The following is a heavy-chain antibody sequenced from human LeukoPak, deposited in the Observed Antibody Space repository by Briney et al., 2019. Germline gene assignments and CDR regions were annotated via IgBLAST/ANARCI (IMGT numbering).Heavy chain of an antibody. Sequence: GGYLRLSCAGSGFAFGNYVMNWVRQAPGPGLEWVAGISASGSRTYYADSVKGRVTISRDNSKNMMSLEVKRLRVDDTAIYYCAKDLRPHYYDGSGYGSFGNWGQGTLVIVSS. J-gene: IGHJ4*02. V-gene: IGHV3-23*01. CDR3: AKDLRPHYYDGSGYGSFGN. CDR1: GFAFGNYV. D-gene: IGHD3-22*01. CDR2: ISASGSRT.